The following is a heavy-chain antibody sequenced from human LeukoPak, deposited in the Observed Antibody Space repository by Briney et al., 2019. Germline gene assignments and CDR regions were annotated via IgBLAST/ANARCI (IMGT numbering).Heavy chain of an antibody. CDR3: ASYGSGSSLYDAFDI. J-gene: IGHJ3*02. V-gene: IGHV1-46*01. Sequence: GASVKVSCKASGYTFTSYYMHWVRQAPGQGLEWMGIINPSGGSTSYAQKFQGRVTMTRDMSTSTVYMELSSLRSEDTAVYYCASYGSGSSLYDAFDIWGQGTMVTVSS. CDR2: INPSGGST. CDR1: GYTFTSYY. D-gene: IGHD3-10*01.